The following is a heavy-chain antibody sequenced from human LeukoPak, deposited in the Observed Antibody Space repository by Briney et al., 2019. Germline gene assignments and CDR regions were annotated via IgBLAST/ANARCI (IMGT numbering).Heavy chain of an antibody. D-gene: IGHD6-19*01. Sequence: GGSLRLSCAASGFTFSGYIMNWVRQAPGQELEWVSFIGTSGNPIYYADSVKGRFTVSRDNAKNSLYLQMNSLRAEDTAVYYCARDQWLDYWGQGTLVTVSS. CDR3: ARDQWLDY. CDR2: IGTSGNPI. V-gene: IGHV3-48*01. J-gene: IGHJ4*02. CDR1: GFTFSGYI.